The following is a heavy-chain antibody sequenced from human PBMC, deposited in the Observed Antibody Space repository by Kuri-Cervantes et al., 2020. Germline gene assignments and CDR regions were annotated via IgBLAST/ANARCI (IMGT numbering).Heavy chain of an antibody. V-gene: IGHV3-23*01. CDR1: GFTFDDYA. CDR2: INGRGLIT. Sequence: GGSLRLSCAASGFTFDDYAMHWVRQAPGKGLEWVSVINGRGLITYYADSVKGRLTISRDNSKNTLYLQMNSLRAGDTAVYYCVKGVNDYSDYQKWFDPWGQGTLVTVSS. J-gene: IGHJ5*02. D-gene: IGHD4-17*01. CDR3: VKGVNDYSDYQKWFDP.